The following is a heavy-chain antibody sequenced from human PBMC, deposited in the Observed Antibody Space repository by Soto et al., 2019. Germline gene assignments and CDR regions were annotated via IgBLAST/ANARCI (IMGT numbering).Heavy chain of an antibody. CDR1: GGTISSHY. Sequence: PSETLSLTCTVSGGTISSHYWRWIRHPPGRGLEWIGHIYYSGSSDYNPSLKSRLTISVDTSKNQFSLRLRSVTAADTAVYYCARGSGLRHYRPGINWFDPWGQGTLVTVSS. CDR3: ARGSGLRHYRPGINWFDP. V-gene: IGHV4-59*11. CDR2: IYYSGSS. D-gene: IGHD3-3*01. J-gene: IGHJ5*02.